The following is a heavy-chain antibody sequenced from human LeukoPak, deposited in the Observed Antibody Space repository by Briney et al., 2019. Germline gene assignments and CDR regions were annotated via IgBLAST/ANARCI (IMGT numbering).Heavy chain of an antibody. J-gene: IGHJ1*01. CDR3: AREGQLGLDN. CDR2: ITLHSGDT. CDR1: GHTLTVHY. V-gene: IGHV1-2*02. D-gene: IGHD1-1*01. Sequence: VASVKVSCKASGHTLTVHYIHWVRQGPGQGLEWLGWITLHSGDTHYAQKYQGRLTVTSDTSISTGYMELSRLQFDDTAVYYCAREGQLGLDNWGQGTLVTVSS.